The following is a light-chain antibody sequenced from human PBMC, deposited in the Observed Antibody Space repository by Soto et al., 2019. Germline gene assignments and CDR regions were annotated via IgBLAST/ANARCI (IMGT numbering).Light chain of an antibody. J-gene: IGKJ1*01. V-gene: IGKV3-15*01. CDR2: GAS. CDR1: QTVNSN. CDR3: QQYNNWPEA. Sequence: EIVMTQSPATLSVSPGQRATLSCRASQTVNSNLAWYQEKPGQAPRLLIYGASTRATGIPARFSGSGFGTEFTLTIGSLQSEDFAVYYCQQYNNWPEAFGQGTKVDIK.